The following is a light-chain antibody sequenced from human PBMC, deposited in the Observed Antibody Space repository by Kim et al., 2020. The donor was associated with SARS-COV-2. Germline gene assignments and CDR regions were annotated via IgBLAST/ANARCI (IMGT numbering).Light chain of an antibody. J-gene: IGKJ2*01. CDR3: QQYGNSPQT. V-gene: IGKV3-20*01. Sequence: LSPGETATLSCRASQTVTSSSLAWYQHKPGQPPRLLIYDSSKRATGIPDRFRGSGSGADFTLTISRLEPEDFAVYFCQQYGNSPQTFGPGTKLEIK. CDR2: DSS. CDR1: QTVTSSS.